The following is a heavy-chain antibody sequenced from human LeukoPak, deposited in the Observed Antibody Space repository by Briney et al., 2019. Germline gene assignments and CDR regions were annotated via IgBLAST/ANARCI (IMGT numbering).Heavy chain of an antibody. D-gene: IGHD2-2*01. J-gene: IGHJ6*03. Sequence: SETLSLTCTVSGGSISSYYWSWIRQPPGKGPEWIGYIYYSGSTNYNPSLKSRVTISVDTSKNQFSLKLSSVTTADTAVYYCARHGNLVVPANYYYMDVWGKGTTVTVSS. CDR2: IYYSGST. CDR3: ARHGNLVVPANYYYMDV. CDR1: GGSISSYY. V-gene: IGHV4-59*08.